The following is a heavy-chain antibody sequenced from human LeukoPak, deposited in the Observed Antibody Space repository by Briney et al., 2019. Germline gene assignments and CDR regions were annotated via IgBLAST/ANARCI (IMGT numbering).Heavy chain of an antibody. CDR3: ARLYLYYYYMDV. CDR2: INPSGGST. V-gene: IGHV1-46*01. Sequence: ASVKVSCKASGYTFTSYYMHWVRQAPGQGLEWMGIINPSGGSTSYAQKFQGRVTISVDTSKNQFSLKLSSVTAADTAVYYCARLYLYYYYMDVWGKGTTVTVSS. J-gene: IGHJ6*03. CDR1: GYTFTSYY.